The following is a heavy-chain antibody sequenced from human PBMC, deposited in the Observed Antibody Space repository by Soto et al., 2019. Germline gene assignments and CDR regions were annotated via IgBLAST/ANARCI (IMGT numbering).Heavy chain of an antibody. V-gene: IGHV4-39*01. D-gene: IGHD2-15*01. CDR2: IYYSGST. CDR3: ATRGSDIVVVVAAASDAFDI. Sequence: SETLSLTCPVSGGSISSSSYYWGWIRQPPGKGLEWIGSIYYSGSTYYNPSLKSRVTISVDTTKNQFSLKLSSVTAADTAVYYCATRGSDIVVVVAAASDAFDIWGQGTMVTVSS. CDR1: GGSISSSSYY. J-gene: IGHJ3*02.